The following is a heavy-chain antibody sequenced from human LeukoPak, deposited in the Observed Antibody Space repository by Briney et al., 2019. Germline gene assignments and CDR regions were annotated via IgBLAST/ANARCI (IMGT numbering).Heavy chain of an antibody. CDR2: IIPTFGTV. Sequence: RASVKVSCKASGFTFGSYTINWVRQAPGQGLEWMGGIIPTFGTVTYAQRFQGRVTFIADEATTTAYMQLNSLRSEDTAVYYCAREEDTAMAAYYHSLDVWGQGTTVTVSS. V-gene: IGHV1-69*13. CDR3: AREEDTAMAAYYHSLDV. CDR1: GFTFGSYT. D-gene: IGHD5-18*01. J-gene: IGHJ6*02.